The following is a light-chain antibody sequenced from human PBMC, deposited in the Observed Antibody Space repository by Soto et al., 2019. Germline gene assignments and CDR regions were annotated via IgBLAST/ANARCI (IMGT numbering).Light chain of an antibody. CDR3: QHRINWHLT. CDR1: QSISSH. J-gene: IGKJ4*02. CDR2: GAS. V-gene: IGKV3-11*01. Sequence: EIVLTQSPATLSLSPGERATLSCRASQSISSHLAWYQQKPGQAPRLLIYGASNRANGIPARFSGSGSGTDITLTISSLVSDDFAVYYCQHRINWHLTFGGGTKVEIK.